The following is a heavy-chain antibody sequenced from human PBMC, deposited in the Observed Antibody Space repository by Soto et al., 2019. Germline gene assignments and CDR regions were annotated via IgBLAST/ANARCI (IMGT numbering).Heavy chain of an antibody. Sequence: SETLSLTCTVSGDSISSADYYWSWIRQTPGKGLEWIGHIFYSGTTYYNPSPKSRLTISVDTSKNHFSLRLTSVTAADTAVYYCARDLWVEPELYYYGMDVWGQGTTVTVSS. CDR2: IFYSGTT. CDR3: ARDLWVEPELYYYGMDV. D-gene: IGHD1-1*01. J-gene: IGHJ6*02. CDR1: GDSISSADYY. V-gene: IGHV4-30-4*01.